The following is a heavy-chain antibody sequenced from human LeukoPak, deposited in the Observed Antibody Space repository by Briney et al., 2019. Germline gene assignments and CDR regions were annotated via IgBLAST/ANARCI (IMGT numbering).Heavy chain of an antibody. V-gene: IGHV3-21*01. CDR1: GFTISDYS. D-gene: IGHD3-16*01. CDR2: ITSTSSHI. Sequence: PGGSLRLSCATSGFTISDYSMTWVRQAPGKGLEWVSSITSTSSHINYADSVRGRFTISRDNAKNALFLQMTSLTDEDTALYYCARARLGYYDEYFDPWGQGTQVTVSS. J-gene: IGHJ5*02. CDR3: ARARLGYYDEYFDP.